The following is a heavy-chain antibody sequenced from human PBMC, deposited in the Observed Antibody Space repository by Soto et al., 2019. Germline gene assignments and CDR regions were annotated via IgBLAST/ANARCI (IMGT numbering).Heavy chain of an antibody. CDR2: ISDYIDNK. CDR3: ARDLVNIAVAGTPVYYYYYYGMDV. V-gene: IGHV1-18*04. D-gene: IGHD6-19*01. CDR1: GDTFTSYC. Sequence: ASVKISCKASGDTFTSYCISGVRQAPGQGREWRGWISDYIDNKNSAQTIQARITMTTDTSTSTAYMELRSLRSDDTAVYYCARDLVNIAVAGTPVYYYYYYGMDVWGQGTTVTVSS. J-gene: IGHJ6*02.